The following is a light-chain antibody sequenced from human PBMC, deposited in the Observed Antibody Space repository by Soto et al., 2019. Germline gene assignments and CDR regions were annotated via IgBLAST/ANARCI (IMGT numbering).Light chain of an antibody. V-gene: IGLV2-23*02. CDR2: EVN. J-gene: IGLJ3*02. CDR3: CSSVDGPNWV. Sequence: QSALTQPASVSGSPGQSIAISCTGTSSDVGSYERVFWYQQHPGKAPTLMIYEVNKRPSGVSNRFSGSKSGNTASLTISGLQAEDEADYYCCSSVDGPNWVFAGGTKLTV. CDR1: SSDVGSYER.